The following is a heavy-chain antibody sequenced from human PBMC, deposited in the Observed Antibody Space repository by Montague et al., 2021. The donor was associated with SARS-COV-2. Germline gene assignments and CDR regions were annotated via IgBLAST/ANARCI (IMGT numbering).Heavy chain of an antibody. CDR2: IDWDDDK. J-gene: IGHJ4*02. CDR1: GFSLTTTGMC. Sequence: PALVKPTQTLTLTCTFSGFSLTTTGMCVSWIRQPPGKALEWLAIIDWDDDKYYSTSLKTRLTISKDTSKNQVVLTMTNMDPVDTATYYCVRTYYYGSGSYYTYYFDYWGQGTLVTVSS. D-gene: IGHD3-10*01. CDR3: VRTYYYGSGSYYTYYFDY. V-gene: IGHV2-70*13.